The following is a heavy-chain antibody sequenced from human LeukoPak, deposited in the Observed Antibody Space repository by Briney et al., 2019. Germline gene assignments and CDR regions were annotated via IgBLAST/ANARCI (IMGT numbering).Heavy chain of an antibody. D-gene: IGHD6-6*01. J-gene: IGHJ6*03. V-gene: IGHV4-34*01. CDR3: ARGLLIAARRYYYMDV. CDR2: INHSGST. Sequence: SETLSLTCAVYGGSFSGYYWSWIRQPPGKGLEWIGEINHSGSTNYNPSLKSRVTISVDTSKNQFSLKLSSVTAADTAVYYCARGLLIAARRYYYMDVWGKGTTVTVSS. CDR1: GGSFSGYY.